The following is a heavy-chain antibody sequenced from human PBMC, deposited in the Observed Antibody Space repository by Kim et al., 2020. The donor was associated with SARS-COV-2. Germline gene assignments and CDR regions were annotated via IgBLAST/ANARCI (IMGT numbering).Heavy chain of an antibody. CDR3: ARHGDRGGSYLNWFDP. D-gene: IGHD1-26*01. Sequence: SLKSRVTISVDTSKNQFSLKLSSVTAADTAVYYCARHGDRGGSYLNWFDPWGQGTLVTVSS. J-gene: IGHJ5*02. V-gene: IGHV4-39*01.